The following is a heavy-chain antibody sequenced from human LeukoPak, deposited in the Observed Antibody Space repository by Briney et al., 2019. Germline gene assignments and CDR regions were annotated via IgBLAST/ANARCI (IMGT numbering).Heavy chain of an antibody. Sequence: WASVKVSCKASGYTFTGYYVHWVRQAPGQGLEWMGWINPNSGGTNYAQKFQGSVTMTRDTSISTAYMELSRLRSDDTAVYYCARTDTAMATDAFDIWGQGTMVTVSS. V-gene: IGHV1-2*02. CDR2: INPNSGGT. D-gene: IGHD5-18*01. CDR1: GYTFTGYY. CDR3: ARTDTAMATDAFDI. J-gene: IGHJ3*02.